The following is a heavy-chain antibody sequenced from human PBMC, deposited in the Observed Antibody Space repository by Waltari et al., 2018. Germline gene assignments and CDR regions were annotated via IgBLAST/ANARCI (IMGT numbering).Heavy chain of an antibody. Sequence: EVQLVESGGGLVQPGGSLRLSCTGSGFTFSTDGMHWVRQAPGKGLVWVSRMNGDGSVISYADSVRGRFTISRDNAKSTLYLEMNSLRDDDTAMYHCIRDAFGQNDFWGQGTLVTVSS. V-gene: IGHV3-74*01. D-gene: IGHD3-16*01. CDR2: MNGDGSVI. CDR1: GFTFSTDG. CDR3: IRDAFGQNDF. J-gene: IGHJ4*02.